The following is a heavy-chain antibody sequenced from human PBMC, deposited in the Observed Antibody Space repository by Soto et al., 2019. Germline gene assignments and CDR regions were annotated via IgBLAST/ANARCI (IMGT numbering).Heavy chain of an antibody. CDR3: ARHLRGGGSCSYLFGY. V-gene: IGHV4-39*01. CDR2: IYYSGTT. CDR1: GESSGGSGYC. D-gene: IGHD2-15*01. Sequence: LTGTGSGESSGGSGYCWRWMRQPQGKGLEWIGSIYYSGTTYYNPSLKSRVTISVDTSKNQFSLRLISVTAGDTAVYSCARHLRGGGSCSYLFGYRGQGPLGAVYS. J-gene: IGHJ4*02.